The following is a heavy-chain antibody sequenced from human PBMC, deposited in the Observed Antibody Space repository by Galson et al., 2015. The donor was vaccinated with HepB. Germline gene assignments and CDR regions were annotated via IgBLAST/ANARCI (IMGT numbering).Heavy chain of an antibody. CDR1: GFTFSSYS. CDR2: ISSSSSYI. V-gene: IGHV3-21*01. Sequence: SLRLSCAASGFTFSSYSMNWVRQAPGKGLEWVSSISSSSSYIYYADSVKGRFTISRDNAKNSLYLQMNSLRAEDTAVYYCARGVVFKGSSSWYWSFWYFDLWGRGTLVTVSS. D-gene: IGHD6-13*01. CDR3: ARGVVFKGSSSWYWSFWYFDL. J-gene: IGHJ2*01.